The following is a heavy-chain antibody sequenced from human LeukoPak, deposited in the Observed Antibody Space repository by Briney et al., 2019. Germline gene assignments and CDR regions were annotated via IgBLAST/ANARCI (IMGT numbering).Heavy chain of an antibody. V-gene: IGHV3-74*01. D-gene: IGHD6-13*01. CDR2: INTDGSSA. CDR1: GFTFSGYW. CDR3: AKDGIAAAGYYFDY. Sequence: GGSLRLSCAASGFTFSGYWMHWVRQPPGKGLVWVSRINTDGSSAWYADSVKGRFTISRDNSKNTLYLQMNSLRAEDTAVYYCAKDGIAAAGYYFDYWGQGTLVTVSS. J-gene: IGHJ4*02.